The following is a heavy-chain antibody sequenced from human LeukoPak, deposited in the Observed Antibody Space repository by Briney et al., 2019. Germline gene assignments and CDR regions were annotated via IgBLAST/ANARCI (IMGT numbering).Heavy chain of an antibody. Sequence: GGSLRLSCAASGFTFSSYGMHWVRQAPGKGLEWVAVTWNDGSKKYYTDSVKGRFTISKDNSKNTLYLQMNSLRAEDTAVYYCARKDEGYHWGQGTLVTVSS. CDR2: TWNDGSKK. CDR3: ARKDEGYH. J-gene: IGHJ4*02. D-gene: IGHD5-18*01. CDR1: GFTFSSYG. V-gene: IGHV3-33*01.